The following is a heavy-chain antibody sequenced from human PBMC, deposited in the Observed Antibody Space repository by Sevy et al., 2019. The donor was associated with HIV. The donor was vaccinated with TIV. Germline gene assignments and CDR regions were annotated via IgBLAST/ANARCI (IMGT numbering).Heavy chain of an antibody. CDR2: IKQDGSEK. CDR1: GFTFRTYW. V-gene: IGHV3-7*01. Sequence: GGSLRLSCVGSGFTFRTYWMTWVRQAPGKGLEWVANIKQDGSEKYYVDSVKDRFTISRDNAKNFLYLQMNSLRAEDTAMYYCVRAIAAPGSYWGQGTLVTVSS. D-gene: IGHD6-13*01. J-gene: IGHJ4*02. CDR3: VRAIAAPGSY.